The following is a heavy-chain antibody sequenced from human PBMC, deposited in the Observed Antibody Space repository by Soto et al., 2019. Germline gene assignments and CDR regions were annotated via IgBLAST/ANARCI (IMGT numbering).Heavy chain of an antibody. CDR1: GDSVSRNSVA. Sequence: SQTRSLTCAISGDSVSRNSVAWNCIRQSPSRGLEWLGRTYYTSTWYNDYAVSVKSRITIKPDTSKNKDSMQMNYMTPEDTAVYYCAREFRNAFDFWGQGTMV. CDR2: TYYTSTWYN. J-gene: IGHJ3*01. V-gene: IGHV6-1*01. CDR3: AREFRNAFDF.